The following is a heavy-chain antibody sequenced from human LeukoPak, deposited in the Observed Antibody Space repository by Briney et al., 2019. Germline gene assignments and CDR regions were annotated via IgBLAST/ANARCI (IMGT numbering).Heavy chain of an antibody. CDR1: GYTFTDYY. V-gene: IGHV1-2*04. J-gene: IGHJ2*01. CDR3: AREPNWGAWYFDL. D-gene: IGHD7-27*01. Sequence: ASVKVSCKASGYTFTDYYIHWVRQAPGQGLEWMGWINPNSGGANYAQKFQGWVTMTRDTSISTAYMELSRLRSDDTAVYYCAREPNWGAWYFDLWGRGTLVTVSS. CDR2: INPNSGGA.